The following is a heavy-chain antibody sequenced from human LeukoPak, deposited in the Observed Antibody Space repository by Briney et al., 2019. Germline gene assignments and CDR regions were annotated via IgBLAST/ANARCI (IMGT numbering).Heavy chain of an antibody. Sequence: GGSLRLSCAASGFTFSSYGMHWVRQAPGKGLEWVAGISYDGSNKYYADSVKGRFTISRDNSKNTLYLQMNSLRAEDTAVYYCAKDAGYCTNGVCYTPFDYWGQGTLVTVSS. D-gene: IGHD2-8*01. CDR2: ISYDGSNK. CDR3: AKDAGYCTNGVCYTPFDY. CDR1: GFTFSSYG. J-gene: IGHJ4*02. V-gene: IGHV3-30*18.